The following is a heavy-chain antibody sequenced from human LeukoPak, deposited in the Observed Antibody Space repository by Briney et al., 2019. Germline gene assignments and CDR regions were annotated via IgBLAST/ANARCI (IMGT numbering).Heavy chain of an antibody. Sequence: SETLSLTCTVSGGSISSSSYYWGWIRQPPGKGLEWIGSIYYSGSTYYNPSLKSRVTISVDTSKNQFSLKLSSVTTADTAVYYCARAGRTPLGGRFGESYWDNWFDPWGQGTLVTVSS. V-gene: IGHV4-39*07. CDR3: ARAGRTPLGGRFGESYWDNWFDP. CDR1: GGSISSSSYY. D-gene: IGHD3-10*01. CDR2: IYYSGST. J-gene: IGHJ5*02.